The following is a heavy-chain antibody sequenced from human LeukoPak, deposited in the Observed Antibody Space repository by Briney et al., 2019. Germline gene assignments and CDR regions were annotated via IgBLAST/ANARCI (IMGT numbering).Heavy chain of an antibody. CDR1: GFTFSDFY. CDR3: ASDIVAPGLHFEY. Sequence: GGSLRLSCAASGFTFSDFYMSWIRQAPGKGLEWVSYITPSGTATNYADSVKGRFTISRDNAKNSLYLQMNSLRAEDTAVYYCASDIVAPGLHFEYWGQGTLVTVSS. J-gene: IGHJ4*02. V-gene: IGHV3-11*01. D-gene: IGHD6-13*01. CDR2: ITPSGTAT.